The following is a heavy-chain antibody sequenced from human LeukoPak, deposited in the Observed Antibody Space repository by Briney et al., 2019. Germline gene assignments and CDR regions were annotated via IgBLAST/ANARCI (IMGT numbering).Heavy chain of an antibody. CDR2: IYYSGST. CDR1: GDSISSGGYY. V-gene: IGHV4-30-4*08. J-gene: IGHJ6*03. Sequence: PSETLSLTCTVSGDSISSGGYYWSWVRQHPGKGLEWIGYIYYSGSTYYNPSLKSRVTISVDTSKNQFSLKLSSVTAADTAVYYCASLTGDLDYYYMDVWGKGTTVTVSS. D-gene: IGHD7-27*01. CDR3: ASLTGDLDYYYMDV.